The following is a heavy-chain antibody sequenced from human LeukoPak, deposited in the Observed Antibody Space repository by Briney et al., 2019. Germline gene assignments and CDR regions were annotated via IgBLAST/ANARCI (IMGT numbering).Heavy chain of an antibody. V-gene: IGHV3-30*18. CDR1: GFTFSSYG. CDR2: ISYDGSNK. J-gene: IGHJ4*02. Sequence: GGSLGLSCAASGFTFSSYGMHWVRQAPGKGLEWVAVISYDGSNKYYADSVKGRFTISRDNSKNTLYLQMNSLRAEDTAVYYCAKDLQQLGIDYWGQGTLVTVSS. D-gene: IGHD6-13*01. CDR3: AKDLQQLGIDY.